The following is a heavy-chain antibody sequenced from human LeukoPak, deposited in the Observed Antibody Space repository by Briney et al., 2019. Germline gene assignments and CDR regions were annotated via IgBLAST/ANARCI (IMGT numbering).Heavy chain of an antibody. CDR2: ISYDGSNK. CDR1: GFTFSSYG. CDR3: AKPWPEGAYGY. D-gene: IGHD1-26*01. Sequence: GGSLRLSCAASGFTFSSYGMHWVRQAPGKGLEWVAVISYDGSNKYCADSVKGRFTISRDNSKNTLYLQMNSLRAEDTAVYYCAKPWPEGAYGYWGQGTLVTVSS. J-gene: IGHJ4*02. V-gene: IGHV3-30*18.